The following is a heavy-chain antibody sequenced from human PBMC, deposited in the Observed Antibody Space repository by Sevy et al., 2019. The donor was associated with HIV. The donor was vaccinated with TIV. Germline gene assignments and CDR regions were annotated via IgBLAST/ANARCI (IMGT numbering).Heavy chain of an antibody. CDR1: GYSFSDYY. CDR2: INPNSDVT. V-gene: IGHV1-2*02. CDR3: VRDVAYSSGRWQKYFDY. D-gene: IGHD6-19*01. J-gene: IGHJ4*02. Sequence: ASVKVSCKASGYSFSDYYIHWVRQAPGQGLEWMGWINPNSDVTNYEQNLQGRVTMTRDTSMTTVYMEVSSLRSDDTAVYYCVRDVAYSSGRWQKYFDYWGQGTLVTVSS.